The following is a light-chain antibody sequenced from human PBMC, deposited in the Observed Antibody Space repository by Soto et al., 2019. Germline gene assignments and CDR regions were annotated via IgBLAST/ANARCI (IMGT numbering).Light chain of an antibody. Sequence: EIVLTQSPGTLSLSPGETATLSCSASETVDTSSLGWYQQKPGRAPSLLIYSASRRHRGIPDRFSASRFATEFPLTISRLEPEDFAVYYCHQYGSSPLTFGGGTKVEI. V-gene: IGKV3-20*01. J-gene: IGKJ4*01. CDR1: ETVDTSS. CDR2: SAS. CDR3: HQYGSSPLT.